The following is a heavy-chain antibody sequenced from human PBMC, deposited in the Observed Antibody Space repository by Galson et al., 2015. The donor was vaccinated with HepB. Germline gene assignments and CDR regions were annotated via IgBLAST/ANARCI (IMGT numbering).Heavy chain of an antibody. Sequence: SLRLSCATSGFTFRNYWMTWVRQAPGKGLEWMASISQDGSKTFYVDSVKGRFTISRDNAKNSLYLQMNNLRVEDRAVYYCADPPSGFWGQGTPVTVSS. V-gene: IGHV3-7*03. J-gene: IGHJ4*02. CDR3: ADPPSGF. D-gene: IGHD3-10*01. CDR2: ISQDGSKT. CDR1: GFTFRNYW.